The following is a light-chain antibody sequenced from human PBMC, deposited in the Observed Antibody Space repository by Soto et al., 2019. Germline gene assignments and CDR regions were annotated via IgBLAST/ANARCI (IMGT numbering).Light chain of an antibody. V-gene: IGLV2-14*01. CDR1: SSDVGGYNY. CDR3: SSYTSSXTLV. CDR2: DVS. Sequence: QSALTQPASVSGSPGQSITISCTGTSSDVGGYNYVSWYQQHPGKAPKLMIYDVSNRPSGVSNRFSGSKSGNTASLTISGLQAEDEADYYCSSYTSSXTLVFGGGTKX. J-gene: IGLJ2*01.